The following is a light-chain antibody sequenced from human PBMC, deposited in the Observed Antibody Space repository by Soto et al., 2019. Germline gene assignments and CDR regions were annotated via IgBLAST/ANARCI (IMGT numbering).Light chain of an antibody. Sequence: DIQLTQSPSFLSASVGDRVTITCRASQGINSYVAWHQQKPGKAPKLLIYTASTLQSGVPSRFSGSGSGTEFTLTIISLQPEDFATYYCQHVYDYPLTFGGGTKVEI. CDR3: QHVYDYPLT. J-gene: IGKJ4*01. V-gene: IGKV1-9*01. CDR2: TAS. CDR1: QGINSY.